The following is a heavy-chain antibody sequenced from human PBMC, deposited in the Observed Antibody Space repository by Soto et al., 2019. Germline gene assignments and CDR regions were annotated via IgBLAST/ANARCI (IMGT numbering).Heavy chain of an antibody. Sequence: GESLKISCQTSGYRFSSYWIVWVRQMPGKGLEWMGIIYPNDSRVKYNPSVQGQVTMSVNLAYLHLSSLTSDDTAVYFCARCHRGLRCHLDSWGQGTLVTVSS. D-gene: IGHD4-17*01. CDR3: ARCHRGLRCHLDS. CDR2: IYPNDSRV. V-gene: IGHV5-51*01. CDR1: GYRFSSYW. J-gene: IGHJ4*02.